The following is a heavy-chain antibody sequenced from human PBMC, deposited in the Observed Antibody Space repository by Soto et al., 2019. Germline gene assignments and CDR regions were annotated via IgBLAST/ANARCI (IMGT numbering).Heavy chain of an antibody. CDR2: IWYDGSNK. CDR3: ARDLTVRANWFDP. V-gene: IGHV3-33*01. CDR1: GFTFSSYG. Sequence: QVQLVESGGGVVQPGRSLRLSCAASGFTFSSYGMHWVRQAPGKGLEWVAVIWYDGSNKYYADSVKGRFTISRDNSNNTLYRQMNSRRPEDTAGYYGARDLTVRANWFDPWGQGPLVTVSS. D-gene: IGHD4-4*01. J-gene: IGHJ5*02.